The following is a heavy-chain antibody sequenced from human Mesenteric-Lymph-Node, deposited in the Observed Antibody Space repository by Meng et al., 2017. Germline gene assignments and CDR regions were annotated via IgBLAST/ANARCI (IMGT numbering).Heavy chain of an antibody. CDR1: GYTFTGYY. CDR3: ARDGAPYCSSTSCYPYYYGMDV. J-gene: IGHJ6*02. D-gene: IGHD2-2*01. Sequence: ASVKVSCKASGYTFTGYYMHWVRQAPGQGLEWMGWINPNSGGTNYAQKFQSRVTMTRDTSISTAYMELSRLRSDDTAVYYCARDGAPYCSSTSCYPYYYGMDVWGQGTTVTVSS. V-gene: IGHV1-2*02. CDR2: INPNSGGT.